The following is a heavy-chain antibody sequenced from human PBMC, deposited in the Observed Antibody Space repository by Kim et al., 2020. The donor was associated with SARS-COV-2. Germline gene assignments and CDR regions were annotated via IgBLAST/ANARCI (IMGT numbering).Heavy chain of an antibody. CDR3: ARCTVTTEVAFDI. J-gene: IGHJ3*02. Sequence: SQKCQGRDTITRDTSASTAYMELSSRRSEDTAVYYCARCTVTTEVAFDIWGQGTMVTVSS. V-gene: IGHV1-3*01. D-gene: IGHD4-4*01.